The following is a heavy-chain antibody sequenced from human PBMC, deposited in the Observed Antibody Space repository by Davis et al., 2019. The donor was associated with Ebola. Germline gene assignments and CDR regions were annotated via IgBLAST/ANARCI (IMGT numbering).Heavy chain of an antibody. Sequence: SETLSLTCTVSGGSISSSSYYWGWIRQPPGKGLEWIGSIYYSGSTYYNPSLKSRVTISVDTSKNQFSLKLSSVTAADTAVYYCARTSAAGDYWGQGILVTVSS. CDR1: GGSISSSSYY. CDR3: ARTSAAGDY. D-gene: IGHD6-13*01. J-gene: IGHJ4*02. V-gene: IGHV4-39*01. CDR2: IYYSGST.